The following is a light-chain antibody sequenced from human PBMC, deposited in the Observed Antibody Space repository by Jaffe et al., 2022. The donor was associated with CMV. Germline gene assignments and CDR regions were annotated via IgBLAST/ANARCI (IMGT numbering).Light chain of an antibody. CDR2: DAS. J-gene: IGKJ4*01. V-gene: IGKV3-11*01. CDR1: QSVSSN. Sequence: EIVLTQSPATLSLSPGERATLSCGASQSVSSNLAWYQQKPGQAPRLLIYDASNRATGIPARFSGSGSGTDFTLTISSLEPEDIAVYYCHQRNNWPLTFGGGTKVEIK. CDR3: HQRNNWPLT.